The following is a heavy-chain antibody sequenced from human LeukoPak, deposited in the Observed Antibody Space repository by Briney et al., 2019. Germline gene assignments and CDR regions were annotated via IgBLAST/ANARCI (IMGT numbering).Heavy chain of an antibody. Sequence: SETLSLTCTVSGGSISSYYWSWIRQPPGKGLEWIGYIYYSGSTNYNPPLKSRVTISVDTSKNQFSLKLSSVTAADTAVYYCAREDYDIYDDAFDIWGQGTMVTVSS. D-gene: IGHD3-9*01. V-gene: IGHV4-59*01. CDR1: GGSISSYY. J-gene: IGHJ3*02. CDR3: AREDYDIYDDAFDI. CDR2: IYYSGST.